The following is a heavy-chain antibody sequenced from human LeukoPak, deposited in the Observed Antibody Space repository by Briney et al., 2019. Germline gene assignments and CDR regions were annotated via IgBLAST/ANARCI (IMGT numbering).Heavy chain of an antibody. J-gene: IGHJ4*02. V-gene: IGHV3-21*01. Sequence: GGSLRLSCAASGFSFSDYSMNWVRQAPGKGLGWVSFISSYSTYIYYADSLKGRFTISRDNAKNSLYLQMNSLRAEDTAVYYCARDSFAGYDSSGYSSYDYWGQGTLVTVSS. D-gene: IGHD3-22*01. CDR2: ISSYSTYI. CDR1: GFSFSDYS. CDR3: ARDSFAGYDSSGYSSYDY.